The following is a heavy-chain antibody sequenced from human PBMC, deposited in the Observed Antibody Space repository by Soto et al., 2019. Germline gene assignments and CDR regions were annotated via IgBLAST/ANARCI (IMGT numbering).Heavy chain of an antibody. Sequence: SEPRSVACSVGGGSISRSSYYWGWIRQPPGKGLEWIGSIYYSGSTYYNPSLKSRVTISIDTSKTQFSLKLSSVTAADTAVYYCARERITMVRGVIIKHWFDPWGQGTLVTVSS. CDR2: IYYSGST. CDR3: ARERITMVRGVIIKHWFDP. J-gene: IGHJ5*02. D-gene: IGHD3-10*01. V-gene: IGHV4-39*01. CDR1: GGSISRSSYY.